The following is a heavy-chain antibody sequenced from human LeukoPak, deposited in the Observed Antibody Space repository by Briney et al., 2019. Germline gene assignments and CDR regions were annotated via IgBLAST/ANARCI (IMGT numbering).Heavy chain of an antibody. D-gene: IGHD2-15*01. CDR3: ARVTGGGNDY. J-gene: IGHJ4*02. Sequence: SGTLSLTCTVSGGSISSGSYYWSWIRQPAGKGLEWIGRIYTSGSTNYNPSLKSRVTISVDTSKNQFSLKLSSVTAADTAVYYCARVTGGGNDYWGQGTLVTVSS. CDR1: GGSISSGSYY. CDR2: IYTSGST. V-gene: IGHV4-61*02.